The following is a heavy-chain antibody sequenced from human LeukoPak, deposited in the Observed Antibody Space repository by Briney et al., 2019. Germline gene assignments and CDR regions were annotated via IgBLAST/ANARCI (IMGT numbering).Heavy chain of an antibody. V-gene: IGHV4-34*01. J-gene: IGHJ4*02. CDR1: GGSFSGYY. CDR3: ARGQYDIFLFGFDY. Sequence: SETLSLTCAVYGGSFSGYYWSWIRQPPGKGLEWIGEINHSGSTNYNPSLKSRVTISVDTSKNQFSLKLSSVTAADTAVYYCARGQYDIFLFGFDYWGQGTLVTVSS. CDR2: INHSGST. D-gene: IGHD3-9*01.